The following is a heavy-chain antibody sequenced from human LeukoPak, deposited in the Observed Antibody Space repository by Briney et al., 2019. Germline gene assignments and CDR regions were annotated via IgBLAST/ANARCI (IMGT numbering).Heavy chain of an antibody. J-gene: IGHJ4*02. V-gene: IGHV1-2*06. D-gene: IGHD3-3*01. CDR3: ARDTLSGYNWGLGY. CDR2: INPNSGGT. CDR1: GYTFTSYG. Sequence: ASVKVSCKASGYTFTSYGISWVRQAPGQGLEWMGRINPNSGGTNYAQKFQGRVTMTRDTSISTAYMELSRLRSDDTAVYYCARDTLSGYNWGLGYWGQGTLVTVSS.